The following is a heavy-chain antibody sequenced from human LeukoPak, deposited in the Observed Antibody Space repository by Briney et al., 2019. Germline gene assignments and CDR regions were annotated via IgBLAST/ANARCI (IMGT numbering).Heavy chain of an antibody. CDR2: IYYSGST. CDR3: ARQFFYGYSYAKY. J-gene: IGHJ4*02. D-gene: IGHD5-18*01. Sequence: PSETLSLTCTVSGGSISSSSYYWGWIRQPPGKGLEWIGSIYYSGSTYYNPSLKSRVTISVDTSKNQFSLKLSSVTAADTAVYYCARQFFYGYSYAKYWGQGTLVTVSS. CDR1: GGSISSSSYY. V-gene: IGHV4-39*01.